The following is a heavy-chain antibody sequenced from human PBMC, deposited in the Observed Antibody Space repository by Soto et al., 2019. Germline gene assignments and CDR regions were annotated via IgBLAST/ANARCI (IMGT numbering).Heavy chain of an antibody. CDR1: GGSVSSGDYF. CDR2: IYDSGSA. V-gene: IGHV4-30-4*01. J-gene: IGHJ4*02. CDR3: AREKGYISGPKNFNS. D-gene: IGHD5-12*01. Sequence: PSETLSLTCTVSGGSVSSGDYFWSWIRQPPGKGLEWIGCIYDSGSAYYNPSLKSRVTMSVDTSKNQFSLKLRSVTAADTAMYYCAREKGYISGPKNFNSWGQGTLVTVS.